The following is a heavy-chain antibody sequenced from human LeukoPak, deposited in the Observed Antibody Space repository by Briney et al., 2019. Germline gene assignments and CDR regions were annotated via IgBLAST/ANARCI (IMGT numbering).Heavy chain of an antibody. CDR1: GGSISSSSYY. CDR3: ARERPLIAARNPRFDY. J-gene: IGHJ4*02. Sequence: SETLSLTCTVSGGSISSSSYYWGWIRQPPGKGLEWIGSIYYSGSTYYNPSLKSRVTISVDTSKNQFSLKLSSVTAADTAVYYCARERPLIAARNPRFDYWGQGTLVTVSS. CDR2: IYYSGST. V-gene: IGHV4-39*07. D-gene: IGHD6-6*01.